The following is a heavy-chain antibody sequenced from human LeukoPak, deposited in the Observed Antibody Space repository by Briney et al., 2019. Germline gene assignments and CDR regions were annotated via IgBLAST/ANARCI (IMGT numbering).Heavy chain of an antibody. J-gene: IGHJ4*02. Sequence: SETLSLTCTVSGGSISSYYWSWIRQPPGKGLEWIGYIYYSGSTNYNPSLKGRVTISVDTSKNQFSLKLSSVTAADTAVYYCARGIAAAGPSYFDYWGQGTLVTVSS. CDR3: ARGIAAAGPSYFDY. CDR2: IYYSGST. CDR1: GGSISSYY. D-gene: IGHD6-13*01. V-gene: IGHV4-59*01.